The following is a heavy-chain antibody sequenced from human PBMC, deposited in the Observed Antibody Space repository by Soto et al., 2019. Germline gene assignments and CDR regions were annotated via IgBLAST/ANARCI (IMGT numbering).Heavy chain of an antibody. J-gene: IGHJ6*03. V-gene: IGHV4-34*01. CDR3: ARGLGDILTGSYYYYYYMDV. Sequence: SETLSLTCAVYGGSFSGYYWSWIRQPPGKGLEWIGEINHSGSTNYNPSLKSRVTISVDTSKNQFSLKLSSVTAADTAVYYCARGLGDILTGSYYYYYYMDVWGKGTTVTVSS. D-gene: IGHD3-9*01. CDR2: INHSGST. CDR1: GGSFSGYY.